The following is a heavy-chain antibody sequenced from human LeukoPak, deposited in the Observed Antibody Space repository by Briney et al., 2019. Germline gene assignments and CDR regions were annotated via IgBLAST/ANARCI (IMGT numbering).Heavy chain of an antibody. CDR2: ISYDGSNK. D-gene: IGHD3-3*01. Sequence: GGSLRLSCAASGFTFSSYAMHWVRQAPGKGLEWVAVISYDGSNKYYADSVKGRFTISRDNSKNTLYLQMNSLRAEDTAVYYCAREYRNYDFWSGPLSPWGQGTLVTVSS. V-gene: IGHV3-30*14. J-gene: IGHJ5*02. CDR3: AREYRNYDFWSGPLSP. CDR1: GFTFSSYA.